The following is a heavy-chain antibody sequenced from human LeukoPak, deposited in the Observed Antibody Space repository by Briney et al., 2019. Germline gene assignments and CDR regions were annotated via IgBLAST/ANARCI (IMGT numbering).Heavy chain of an antibody. D-gene: IGHD6-13*01. J-gene: IGHJ3*02. CDR1: GGSISSYY. CDR3: ARYSSSWWGAFDI. V-gene: IGHV4-59*01. Sequence: SGTLSLTCTVSGGSISSYYWSWIRQPPGKGLEWIGYIYYIGSTNYNPSLRSRVTISVDTSKNQFSLKLSSVTAADTAVYYCARYSSSWWGAFDIWGQGTMVTVSS. CDR2: IYYIGST.